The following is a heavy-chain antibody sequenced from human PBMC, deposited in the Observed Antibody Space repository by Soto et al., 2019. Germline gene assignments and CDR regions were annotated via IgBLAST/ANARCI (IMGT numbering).Heavy chain of an antibody. CDR2: IKQDGSEK. V-gene: IGHV3-7*05. J-gene: IGHJ6*02. Sequence: GWSLRLSCAASGVTFWSSWMSWVRQARGKGLEWVANIKQDGSEKYYVDSVKGRFTISRDNAKNSLYLQMNSLRAEDTAVYYCAREAGGMDVWGQGTTVTVSS. CDR1: GVTFWSSW. D-gene: IGHD6-25*01. CDR3: AREAGGMDV.